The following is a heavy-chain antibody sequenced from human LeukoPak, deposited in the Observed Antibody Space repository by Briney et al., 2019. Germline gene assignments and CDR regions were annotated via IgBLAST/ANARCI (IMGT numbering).Heavy chain of an antibody. CDR3: ARSCRILDIVATIRARLGGNGFDI. Sequence: SETLSLTCTVSGGSISSYYWGWIRQPAGKGLEWIGRIYTSGSTNYNPSLKSRVTMSVDTSKNQFSLKLSSVTAADKAVYYCARSCRILDIVATIRARLGGNGFDIWGQGTMVTVSS. V-gene: IGHV4-4*07. CDR2: IYTSGST. D-gene: IGHD5-12*01. CDR1: GGSISSYY. J-gene: IGHJ3*02.